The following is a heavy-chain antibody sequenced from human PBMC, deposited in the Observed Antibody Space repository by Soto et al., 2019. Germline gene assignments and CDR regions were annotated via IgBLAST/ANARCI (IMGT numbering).Heavy chain of an antibody. D-gene: IGHD1-26*01. Sequence: QVQLVESGGGVVQPGRSLRLPCAASGFTFSSYAMHWVRQAPGKGLEWVAVISYDGSNKYYADSVKGRFTISRDNSKNTLYLQMNSLRAEDTAVYYCARDLVGVGATPDYWGQGTLVTVSS. CDR1: GFTFSSYA. CDR2: ISYDGSNK. J-gene: IGHJ4*02. V-gene: IGHV3-30-3*01. CDR3: ARDLVGVGATPDY.